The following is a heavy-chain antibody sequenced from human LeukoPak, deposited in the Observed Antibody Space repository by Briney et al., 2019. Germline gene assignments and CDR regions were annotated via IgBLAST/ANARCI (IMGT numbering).Heavy chain of an antibody. CDR1: GYTFTNYG. CDR2: ISAYKGDT. Sequence: ASVKVSCKTSGYTFTNYGIAWVRQAPGQGLEWMGWISAYKGDTKYAQKFQGRVTMSTDTSTTTAYMELRSLRSEDTAVYYCAKDFLPVGNPGNYFDYWGQGTLVTVSS. V-gene: IGHV1-18*01. J-gene: IGHJ4*02. D-gene: IGHD1-26*01. CDR3: AKDFLPVGNPGNYFDY.